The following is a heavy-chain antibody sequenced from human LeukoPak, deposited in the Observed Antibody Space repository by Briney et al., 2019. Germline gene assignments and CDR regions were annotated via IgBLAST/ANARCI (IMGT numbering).Heavy chain of an antibody. CDR2: IIPILGIA. CDR3: ARLNWFDP. Sequence: SVKVSCKASGYTFTSYDINWVRQATGQGLEWMGRIIPILGIANYAQKFQGRVTITADKSTSTAYMELSSLRSEDTAVYYCARLNWFDPWGQGTLVTVSS. CDR1: GYTFTSYD. J-gene: IGHJ5*02. V-gene: IGHV1-69*04.